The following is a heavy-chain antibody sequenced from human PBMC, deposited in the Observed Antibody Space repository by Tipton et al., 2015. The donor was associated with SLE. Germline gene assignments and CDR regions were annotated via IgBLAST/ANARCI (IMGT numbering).Heavy chain of an antibody. D-gene: IGHD6-13*01. CDR3: ARSYSSPVGLS. CDR2: IYYSGST. CDR1: GGSISSSSYY. V-gene: IGHV4-39*01. J-gene: IGHJ5*02. Sequence: LRLSCTVSGGSISSSSYYWGWIRQPPGKGLEWIGSIYYSGSTYYNPSLKSRVTISVDTSRDQFSLKVSSVTAADTAVYYCARSYSSPVGLSWGQGTLVTVSS.